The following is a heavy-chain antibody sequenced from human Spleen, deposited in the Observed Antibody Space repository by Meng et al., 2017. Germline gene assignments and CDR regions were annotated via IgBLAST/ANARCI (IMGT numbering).Heavy chain of an antibody. Sequence: GESLKISCAASGLSLRAYAMNWVRQAPGKGLEWVSGISGSGDSSYYADSVKGRFTVSRDNSKNTLYLQMNSLTVDDTAVYYCSVQEGGWGQGTLVTVSS. CDR2: ISGSGDSS. D-gene: IGHD3-16*01. J-gene: IGHJ4*02. V-gene: IGHV3-23*01. CDR3: SVQEGG. CDR1: GLSLRAYA.